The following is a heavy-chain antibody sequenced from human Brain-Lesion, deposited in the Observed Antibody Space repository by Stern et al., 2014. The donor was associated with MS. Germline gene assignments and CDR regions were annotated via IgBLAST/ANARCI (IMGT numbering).Heavy chain of an antibody. D-gene: IGHD6-13*01. J-gene: IGHJ4*02. V-gene: IGHV4-4*02. Sequence: QVQLVQSGPGLVKPSGTLSLTCAVSGGSISSSNWWSWVRQSPGKGLEWIGESDHSGSTIYNPSLKSRVTVSVDKSKNRFSLNLSSVPAADPAVYFCARFPASRPHVFDSWGQGTLVTVSS. CDR2: SDHSGST. CDR1: GGSISSSNW. CDR3: ARFPASRPHVFDS.